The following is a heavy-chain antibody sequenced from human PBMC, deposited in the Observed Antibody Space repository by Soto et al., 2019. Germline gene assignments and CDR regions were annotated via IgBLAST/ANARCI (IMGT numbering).Heavy chain of an antibody. D-gene: IGHD3-3*01. CDR3: ARDNDGFFGVLVAASPSPHFDI. Sequence: GGSLRLSCAASGFTFSNYAIHWVRLAPDRGLEWVAIISFDGNTDSYADSVKGRFTVSRDNSKNTVFLQMNSLRPEDTAVYYCARDNDGFFGVLVAASPSPHFDIWGQGTMVTVSS. V-gene: IGHV3-30-3*01. J-gene: IGHJ3*02. CDR2: ISFDGNTD. CDR1: GFTFSNYA.